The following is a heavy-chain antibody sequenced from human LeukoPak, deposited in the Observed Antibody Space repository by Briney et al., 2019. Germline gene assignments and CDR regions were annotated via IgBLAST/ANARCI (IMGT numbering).Heavy chain of an antibody. D-gene: IGHD3-22*01. CDR3: ARDRGYYDSSGYYYYYYGMDV. CDR1: GYTFTSYA. CDR2: INAGNGNT. V-gene: IGHV1-3*01. Sequence: ASVKVSCKASGYTFTSYAMHWVRQAPGQRLEWMGWINAGNGNTKYSQKFQGRVTITRDTSASTAYMELSSLRSEDTAVYYCARDRGYYDSSGYYYYYYGMDVWGQGTTVTVSS. J-gene: IGHJ6*02.